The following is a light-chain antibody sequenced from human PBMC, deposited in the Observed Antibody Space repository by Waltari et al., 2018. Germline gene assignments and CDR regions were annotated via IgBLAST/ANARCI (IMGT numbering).Light chain of an antibody. J-gene: IGLJ2*01. Sequence: QSMLTQPPSGSGTPGQRVTIPCSGRSSNIASNPVNWYQQLPRTAPKLVIFSNNERPSGVPDRFSASKSGTSASLAISGLQSEDEANYYCATWDDTLKGPVFGGGTKLIVL. CDR3: ATWDDTLKGPV. CDR1: SSNIASNP. V-gene: IGLV1-44*01. CDR2: SNN.